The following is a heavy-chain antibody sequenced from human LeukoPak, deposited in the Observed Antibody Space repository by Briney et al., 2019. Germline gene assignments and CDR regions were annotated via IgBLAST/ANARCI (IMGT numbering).Heavy chain of an antibody. CDR3: ARDGYGVS. CDR2: FYYSGGT. V-gene: IGHV4-39*07. CDR1: GGSISSSSYY. D-gene: IGHD5/OR15-5a*01. J-gene: IGHJ5*02. Sequence: PSETLSLTCAVSGGSISSSSYYWGWLRQPPGKGLDWIGSFYYSGGTYYNASLQSRVTISVDTSKNQFSLSLRSVTAADTAVYYCARDGYGVSWGQGTLVTVSS.